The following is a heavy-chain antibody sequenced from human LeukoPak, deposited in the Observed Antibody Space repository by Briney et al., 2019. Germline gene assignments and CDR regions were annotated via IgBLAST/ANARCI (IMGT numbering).Heavy chain of an antibody. CDR3: ARRVIRGKYNWFDP. V-gene: IGHV4-61*02. Sequence: SETLSLTCTVSGGSISSGSYYWSWIRQPAGKGLEWIGRIYTSGSTNYNPSLKSRVTISVDTSKNQFSLKLSSVTAADTAVYYCARRVIRGKYNWFDPWGQGTLVTVSS. CDR1: GGSISSGSYY. D-gene: IGHD3-16*02. J-gene: IGHJ5*02. CDR2: IYTSGST.